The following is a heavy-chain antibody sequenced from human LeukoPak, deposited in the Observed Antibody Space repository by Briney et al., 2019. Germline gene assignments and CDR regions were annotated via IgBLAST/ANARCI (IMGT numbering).Heavy chain of an antibody. J-gene: IGHJ4*02. V-gene: IGHV4-34*01. CDR2: INHSGST. CDR1: GGSFSGYY. Sequence: SETLSLTCAVYGGSFSGYYWSRIRQPPGKGLEWIGEINHSGSTNHNPSLKSRVTISVDTSKNQFSLKLNSVTAADTAVYYCARKPGYSSGWYLYWGQGTLVTVSS. CDR3: ARKPGYSSGWYLY. D-gene: IGHD6-19*01.